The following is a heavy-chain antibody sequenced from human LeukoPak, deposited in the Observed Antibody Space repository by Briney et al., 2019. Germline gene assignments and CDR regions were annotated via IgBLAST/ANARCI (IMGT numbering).Heavy chain of an antibody. J-gene: IGHJ4*02. CDR2: VNHSGST. CDR1: GGSFCGYY. V-gene: IGHV4-34*01. CDR3: ARERRVLRFLEWLPYPYYFDY. D-gene: IGHD3-3*01. Sequence: SETLSLTCAVYGGSFCGYYWSWIRQPPGKGLEWIGEVNHSGSTNYNPSLKSRVTISVDTSKNQFSLKLSSVTAADTAVYYCARERRVLRFLEWLPYPYYFDYWGQGTLVTVSS.